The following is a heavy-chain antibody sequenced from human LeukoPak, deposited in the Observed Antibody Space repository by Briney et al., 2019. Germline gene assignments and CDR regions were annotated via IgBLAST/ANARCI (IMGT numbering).Heavy chain of an antibody. V-gene: IGHV4-59*13. J-gene: IGHJ4*02. CDR1: GGSISSYY. CDR3: ARDEHGDFQGFDY. CDR2: IHYRGTT. Sequence: KPSETLSLTCTVSGGSISSYYWNWIRQSPGKGLEWLGNIHYRGTTNYNPSLKSRVTLSLDTSKSQFALKMTSGIAADTAVYYCARDEHGDFQGFDYWGQGTRVTVSS. D-gene: IGHD4-17*01.